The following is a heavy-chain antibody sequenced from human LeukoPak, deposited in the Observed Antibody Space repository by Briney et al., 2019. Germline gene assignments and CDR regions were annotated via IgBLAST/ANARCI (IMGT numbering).Heavy chain of an antibody. D-gene: IGHD3-22*01. Sequence: SQTLSLTCTVSGGSISSGSYYWSWIRQPAGKGLEWIGHIYTSGSTNYNPSLKSRVTISVDTSKNQSSLKLSSVTAADTAVYYCASETFYYDSSGYSKTDYWGQGTLVTVSS. CDR2: IYTSGST. V-gene: IGHV4-61*09. CDR1: GGSISSGSYY. J-gene: IGHJ4*02. CDR3: ASETFYYDSSGYSKTDY.